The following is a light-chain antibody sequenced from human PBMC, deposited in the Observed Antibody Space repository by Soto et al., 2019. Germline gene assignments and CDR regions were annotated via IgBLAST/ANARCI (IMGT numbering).Light chain of an antibody. Sequence: QSALTQPRSVSGSPGQSVTISCTGTSSDVGDYNYVSWYQQHPGKAPKLLIYAVNMRPSGVPDRFSGSKSGNTASLTISGLKADDVADYSCCSYAGSYSWVFGGGTKLTVL. CDR3: CSYAGSYSWV. CDR1: SSDVGDYNY. CDR2: AVN. V-gene: IGLV2-11*01. J-gene: IGLJ3*02.